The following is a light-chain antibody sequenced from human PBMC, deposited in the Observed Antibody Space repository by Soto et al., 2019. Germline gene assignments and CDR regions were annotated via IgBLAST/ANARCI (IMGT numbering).Light chain of an antibody. CDR3: CSYAGSSTWV. CDR1: SSDVGNYNL. J-gene: IGLJ3*02. V-gene: IGLV2-23*01. CDR2: EGT. Sequence: QSALTQPASVSGSPGQSITISCTGTSSDVGNYNLVSWYQQHPGKAPKLMIYEGTKRPSGVSDRFSGSKSGNTASLPISGLQAEDESDYYCCSYAGSSTWVFGGGTQLTVL.